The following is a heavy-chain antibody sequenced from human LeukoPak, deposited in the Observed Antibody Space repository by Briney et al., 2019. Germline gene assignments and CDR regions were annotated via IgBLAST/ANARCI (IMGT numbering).Heavy chain of an antibody. CDR3: APYCSSTSCYPFDP. CDR2: IIPIFGTA. D-gene: IGHD2-2*01. Sequence: ASVKVSCKASGGTFSSYAISWVRQAPGQGLEWVGGIIPIFGTANYAQKFQGRVTITADESTSTAYMELSSLRSEDTAVYYCAPYCSSTSCYPFDPWGQGTLVTVSS. V-gene: IGHV1-69*13. J-gene: IGHJ5*02. CDR1: GGTFSSYA.